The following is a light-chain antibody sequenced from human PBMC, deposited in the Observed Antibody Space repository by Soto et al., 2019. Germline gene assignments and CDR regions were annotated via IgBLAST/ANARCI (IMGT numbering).Light chain of an antibody. V-gene: IGKV3-15*01. CDR1: QSVSSN. CDR3: QQYNNWPPA. J-gene: IGKJ1*01. Sequence: EIVLTQSPGTLSVSPGERATLSCRASQSVSSNLAWYQQKPGQAPRPLIYGASTRATGIPARFSGSGSGTQFTLTISSLQSEDFAVYYCQQYNNWPPAFGQGTKVDIK. CDR2: GAS.